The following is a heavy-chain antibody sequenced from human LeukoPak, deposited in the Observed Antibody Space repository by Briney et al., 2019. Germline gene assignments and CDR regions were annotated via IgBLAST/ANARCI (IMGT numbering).Heavy chain of an antibody. CDR2: IKQDGSGK. CDR1: GFTLSSYW. D-gene: IGHD3-10*01. Sequence: GGSLRLSCEASGFTLSSYWMSWVRQAPGKGLEWVAHIKQDGSGKYYVDSVKGRFTISRDNGKNSLYLQMNSLRAEDTARYYCTSHPGDYWFGYLQLWGQGTLVTVSS. J-gene: IGHJ4*02. V-gene: IGHV3-7*01. CDR3: TSHPGDYWFGYLQL.